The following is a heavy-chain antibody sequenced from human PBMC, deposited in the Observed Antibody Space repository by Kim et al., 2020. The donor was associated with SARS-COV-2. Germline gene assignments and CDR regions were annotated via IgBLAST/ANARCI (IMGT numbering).Heavy chain of an antibody. CDR2: IIPILGIA. CDR1: GGTFSSYA. Sequence: SVKVSCKASGGTFSSYAISWVRQAPGQGLEWMGRIIPILGIANYAQKFQGRVTITADKSTSTAYMELSSLRSEDTAVYYCARFGREALIAADQKYWYFDLWGRGTLVTVSS. CDR3: ARFGREALIAADQKYWYFDL. V-gene: IGHV1-69*04. D-gene: IGHD6-13*01. J-gene: IGHJ2*01.